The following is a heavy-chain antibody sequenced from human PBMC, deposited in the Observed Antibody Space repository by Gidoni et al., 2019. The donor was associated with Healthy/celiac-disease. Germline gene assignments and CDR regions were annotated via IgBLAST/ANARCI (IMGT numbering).Heavy chain of an antibody. V-gene: IGHV3-53*01. D-gene: IGHD5-12*01. J-gene: IGHJ4*02. CDR2: IYSGGST. CDR3: ARVLGWLQSSYFDY. Sequence: EVQLVESGGGLIQPGGSLRLSCAASGFTVSSNYMSWVRQAPGKGLEWVSVIYSGGSTYYADSVKGRFAISRDNSKNTLYLQMNSLRAEDTAVYYCARVLGWLQSSYFDYWGQGTLVTVSS. CDR1: GFTVSSNY.